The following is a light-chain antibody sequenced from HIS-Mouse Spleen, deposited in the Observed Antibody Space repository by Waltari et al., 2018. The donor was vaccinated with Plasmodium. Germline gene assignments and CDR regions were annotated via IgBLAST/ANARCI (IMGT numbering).Light chain of an antibody. CDR3: MQALQTPT. J-gene: IGKJ1*01. V-gene: IGKV2-28*01. Sequence: IVMTPSPLSLPVTPGEPASISCRSSQSLLHSNGYNYLDWYLQKPGQSPQLLIYLGSNRASGVPDRFRGSGSGTDFTLKISRVEAEDVGVYYCMQALQTPTFGQGTKVEIK. CDR1: QSLLHSNGYNY. CDR2: LGS.